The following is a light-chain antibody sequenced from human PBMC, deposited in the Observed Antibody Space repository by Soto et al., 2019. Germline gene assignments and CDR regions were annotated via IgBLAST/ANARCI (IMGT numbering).Light chain of an antibody. Sequence: DIVMTQSPDSLAVSLGERATINCKSSQSVLYSSNNKNYLAWYQQKPGQPPKLLIYWASTRESGVPDRFSGSGSGTDFTLTISSLQAEDVAVYYCQQRGTFGQGTKLEIK. CDR2: WAS. CDR3: QQRGT. J-gene: IGKJ2*01. V-gene: IGKV4-1*01. CDR1: QSVLYSSNNKNY.